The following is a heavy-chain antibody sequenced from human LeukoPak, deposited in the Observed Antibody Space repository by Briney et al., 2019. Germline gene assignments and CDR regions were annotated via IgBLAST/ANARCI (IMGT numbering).Heavy chain of an antibody. D-gene: IGHD3-3*01. CDR1: GFTFSTYA. V-gene: IGHV3-23*01. CDR2: ITNSGDGT. Sequence: QSGGSLRLSCAASGFTFSTYAMGWVRQAPGKGLEWVSLITNSGDGTSYIDSVKGRFTISRDNSKNTVYLQMNSLRAEDTAVYYCAKGGPDFWSGYLEPGLDYWGQGTLVTVSS. J-gene: IGHJ4*02. CDR3: AKGGPDFWSGYLEPGLDY.